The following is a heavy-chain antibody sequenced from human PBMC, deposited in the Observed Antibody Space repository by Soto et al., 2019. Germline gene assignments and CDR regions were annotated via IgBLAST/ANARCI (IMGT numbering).Heavy chain of an antibody. V-gene: IGHV1-69*06. D-gene: IGHD2-15*01. J-gene: IGHJ4*02. CDR1: GGSLSTNP. CDR2: TGSGTGPG. Sequence: SVKVSCKASGGSLSTNPISWVRQAPGQGLEWMGGTGSGTGPGNHAQKFQGRLTVTAAKSTSTVYMELTNLSSEDTAVYYCARRDSGGFYRFFDSWGQGTLVTVSS. CDR3: ARRDSGGFYRFFDS.